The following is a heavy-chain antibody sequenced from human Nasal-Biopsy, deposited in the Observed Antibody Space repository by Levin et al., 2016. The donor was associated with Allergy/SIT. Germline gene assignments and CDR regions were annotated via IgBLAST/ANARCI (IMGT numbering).Heavy chain of an antibody. J-gene: IGHJ5*02. D-gene: IGHD6-6*01. CDR3: ARRSGAAREPWFDP. Sequence: SETLSLTCTVSGGSISSGGYYWSWIRQHPGKGLEWIGYIYYSGSTYYNPSLKSRFTISVDTSKNQFSLRLSSVTAADTAVYYCARRSGAAREPWFDPWGQGTLVTVSS. CDR2: IYYSGST. CDR1: GGSISSGGYY. V-gene: IGHV4-31*03.